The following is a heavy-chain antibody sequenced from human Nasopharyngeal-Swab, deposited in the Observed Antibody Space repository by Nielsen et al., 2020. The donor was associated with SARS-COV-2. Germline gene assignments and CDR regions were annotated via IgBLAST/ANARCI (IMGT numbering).Heavy chain of an antibody. V-gene: IGHV1-18*01. Sequence: WVRQAPGQGLEWMGWISADSGHTTYAQKLQGRVTLAEVTPTSTAYMDLRDLRSDDTAVYYCARGYGAAFDYWGQGTLVTVSS. J-gene: IGHJ4*02. CDR3: ARGYGAAFDY. CDR2: ISADSGHT. D-gene: IGHD3-10*01.